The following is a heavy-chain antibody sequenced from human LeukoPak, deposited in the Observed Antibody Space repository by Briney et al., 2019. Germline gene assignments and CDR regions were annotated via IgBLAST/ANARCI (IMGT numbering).Heavy chain of an antibody. CDR1: GGSIISNY. CDR2: IYGSGIT. D-gene: IGHD3-22*01. V-gene: IGHV4-4*07. CDR3: ARLKFYDSTGYSPGYYMDV. Sequence: SETLSLTCTVSGGSIISNYWSWIRQSAGTGLEWIGRIYGSGITDYNPSLKSRVTMSLDTSRKQFSLRLTSVTAADTAVYYCARLKFYDSTGYSPGYYMDVWGKGTAVSVFS. J-gene: IGHJ6*03.